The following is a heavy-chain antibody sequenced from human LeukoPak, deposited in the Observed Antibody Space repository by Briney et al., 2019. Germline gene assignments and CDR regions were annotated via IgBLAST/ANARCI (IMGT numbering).Heavy chain of an antibody. Sequence: QPGDSLRLSCAASGFTFSNYAMNWVRQAPGKGLEWISYINDDSSDIHYAGSVRGRFTISRDDARKTLYLQLSSLRVEDTAVYYCARDTFQPGLIDSWGQGTLVTVSS. V-gene: IGHV3-48*04. D-gene: IGHD2-2*01. CDR1: GFTFSNYA. CDR2: INDDSSDI. J-gene: IGHJ4*02. CDR3: ARDTFQPGLIDS.